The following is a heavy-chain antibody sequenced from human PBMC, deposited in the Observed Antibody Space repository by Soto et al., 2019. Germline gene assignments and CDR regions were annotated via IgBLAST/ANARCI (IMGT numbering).Heavy chain of an antibody. CDR1: GSSVSSTCW. J-gene: IGHJ3*02. CDR2: IYHSGNT. Sequence: SATLSLTSAVAGSSVSSTCWWCSVRQPPGKGLEWIGEIYHSGNTNYNPSLKSRVTISVDKSKNQFSLKLSSVTAADTAVYYCARRRITMIVVVFDAFDIWGQGTMVT. D-gene: IGHD3-22*01. CDR3: ARRRITMIVVVFDAFDI. V-gene: IGHV4-4*02.